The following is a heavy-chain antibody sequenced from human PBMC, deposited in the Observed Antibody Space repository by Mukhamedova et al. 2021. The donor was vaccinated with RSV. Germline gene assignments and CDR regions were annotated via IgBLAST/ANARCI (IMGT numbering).Heavy chain of an antibody. Sequence: GSTYYADPVKGRFTISRDNSKNTLYLQMNSLRAEDTAVYYCAKDLTGGFLFDYWGQGTLVTVSS. V-gene: IGHV3-23*01. D-gene: IGHD3-16*01. CDR2: GST. CDR3: AKDLTGGFLFDY. J-gene: IGHJ4*02.